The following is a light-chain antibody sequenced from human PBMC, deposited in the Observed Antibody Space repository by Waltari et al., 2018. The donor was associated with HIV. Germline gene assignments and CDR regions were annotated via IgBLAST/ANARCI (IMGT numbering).Light chain of an antibody. CDR1: SSNIGAGFD. V-gene: IGLV1-40*01. J-gene: IGLJ1*01. CDR3: QSFDSSLSGYV. Sequence: QSVLTQPPSVSGAPGQRVTIPCTGSSSNIGAGFDVHWYQQLPATAPKLLIYDNTNRPSGVPDRFSGSRSGSSASLAITGLQAEDEADYYCQSFDSSLSGYVFGTGTKVTVL. CDR2: DNT.